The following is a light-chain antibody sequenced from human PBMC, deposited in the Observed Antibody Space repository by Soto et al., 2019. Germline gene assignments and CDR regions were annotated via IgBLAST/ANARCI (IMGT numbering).Light chain of an antibody. CDR3: QQYNSYSPST. J-gene: IGKJ1*01. Sequence: IQMTQSPSTPSASVGGRVPITCRASQSISSWLAWYQQKPGKAPKLLIYKASTLKSGVPSRFSGSGSGTEFTLTISSLQPDDFATYYCQQYNSYSPSTFGQGTKVDIK. V-gene: IGKV1-5*03. CDR1: QSISSW. CDR2: KAS.